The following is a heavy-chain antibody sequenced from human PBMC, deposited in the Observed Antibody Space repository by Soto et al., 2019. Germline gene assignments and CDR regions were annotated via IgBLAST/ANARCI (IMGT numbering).Heavy chain of an antibody. CDR3: ARGRAACLVRDYYYGMDV. CDR1: AYSSTSDG. V-gene: IGHV1-18*04. J-gene: IGHJ6*02. Sequence: SVKVSCKASAYSSTSDGITWVRQAPRQGLEWMGWISAYNGNTNYAQKLQGRVTMTTDTSTSTAYMELRSLRSDDTAVYYCARGRAACLVRDYYYGMDVWGQGTTVTVSS. D-gene: IGHD6-6*01. CDR2: ISAYNGNT.